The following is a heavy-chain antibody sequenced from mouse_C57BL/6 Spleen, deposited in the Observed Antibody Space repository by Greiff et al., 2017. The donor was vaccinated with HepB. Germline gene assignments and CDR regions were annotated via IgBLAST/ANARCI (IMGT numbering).Heavy chain of an antibody. Sequence: QVQLQQPGAELVKPGASVKLSCKASGYTFTSYWMHWVKQRPGQGLEWIGMIHPNSGSTNYNEKFKSKATLTVDKSSSTAYMQLSSLTSEESAVYYCARGGYGYHFAYWGQGTLVTVSA. D-gene: IGHD2-2*01. V-gene: IGHV1-64*01. CDR3: ARGGYGYHFAY. CDR2: IHPNSGST. J-gene: IGHJ3*01. CDR1: GYTFTSYW.